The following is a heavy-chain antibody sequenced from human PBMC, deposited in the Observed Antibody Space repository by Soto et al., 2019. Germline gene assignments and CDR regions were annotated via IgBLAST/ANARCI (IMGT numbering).Heavy chain of an antibody. J-gene: IGHJ4*02. Sequence: QVQLVQSGAEMMEPGASVKLSCKASGYSFISYHLHWVRQAPGQGLELIGIINPYNGDTVYAQKFRGRITMTRDASTSTVYMEMSSLGSEDTAIYNCGREFSGGLWENWGQGTLLSVSS. V-gene: IGHV1-46*03. CDR3: GREFSGGLWEN. CDR1: GYSFISYH. D-gene: IGHD1-26*01. CDR2: INPYNGDT.